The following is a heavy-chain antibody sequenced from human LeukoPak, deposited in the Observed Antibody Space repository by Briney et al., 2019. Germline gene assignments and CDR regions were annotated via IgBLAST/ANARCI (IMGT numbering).Heavy chain of an antibody. CDR1: GGSVSSGSYY. CDR3: AAGGGGYDLTGFDP. J-gene: IGHJ5*02. V-gene: IGHV4-61*03. Sequence: SETLSLTCSVFGGSVSSGSYYWSWIRQSPGKGLEWIGCIYYSGSTNYNPSLRGRVAMSIDTSKNHFSLRLISVTAADTAIYYCAAGGGGYDLTGFDPWGQGTLVTVSS. D-gene: IGHD5-12*01. CDR2: IYYSGST.